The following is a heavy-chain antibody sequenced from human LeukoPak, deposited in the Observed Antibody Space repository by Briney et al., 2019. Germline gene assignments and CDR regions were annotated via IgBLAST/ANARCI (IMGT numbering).Heavy chain of an antibody. CDR3: ASQDIVATIFDY. V-gene: IGHV3-21*01. D-gene: IGHD5-12*01. CDR2: ISSSSSYI. Sequence: GWSLRLSCAASVFTFSSYSMNWVRQAAGKGLEWVSSISSSSSYICYADSVKGRLTISRDKAKNSLYLKMNSLRDEDTAVYYCASQDIVATIFDYWGQGTLVTVSS. J-gene: IGHJ4*02. CDR1: VFTFSSYS.